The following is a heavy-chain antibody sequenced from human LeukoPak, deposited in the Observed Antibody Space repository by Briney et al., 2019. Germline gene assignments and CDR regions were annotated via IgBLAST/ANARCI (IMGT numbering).Heavy chain of an antibody. CDR3: ASHRTIFGVVRRYFDY. CDR2: INHSGST. D-gene: IGHD3-3*01. J-gene: IGHJ4*02. Sequence: SETLSLTCAVYGGSFSGYYWSWIRQPPGKGLEWIGEINHSGSTNYNPSLKSRVTISVDTSKNQFSLKLSSVTAADTAVYYCASHRTIFGVVRRYFDYWGQGTLVTVSS. CDR1: GGSFSGYY. V-gene: IGHV4-34*01.